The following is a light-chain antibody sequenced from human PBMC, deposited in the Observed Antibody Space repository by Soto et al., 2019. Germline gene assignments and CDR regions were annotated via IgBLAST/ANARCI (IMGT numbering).Light chain of an antibody. J-gene: IGLJ1*01. CDR2: DLS. V-gene: IGLV2-11*01. CDR1: SSNVGGYNY. CDR3: CSYAGSYTFV. Sequence: QSALTQPRSVSGSPGQSVTISCTGTSSNVGGYNYVSWYQQHPGKAPKLILYDLSERPSGVPDRFSGSKSGNTASLTISGLQAEDESDYYCCSYAGSYTFVFGTGTKLTVL.